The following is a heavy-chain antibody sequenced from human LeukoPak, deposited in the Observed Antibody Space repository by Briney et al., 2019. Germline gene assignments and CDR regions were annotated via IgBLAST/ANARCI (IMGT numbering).Heavy chain of an antibody. CDR2: IYTSGST. V-gene: IGHV4-61*02. Sequence: SETLSLTCTVSGGSISSGSYYWSWIRQPAGKGPEWIGRIYTSGSTNYNPSLKSRVTISVDTSKNQFSLKLSSVTAADTAVYYCERVREQLPSGGGAFDIWGQGTMVTVSS. CDR3: ERVREQLPSGGGAFDI. D-gene: IGHD6-13*01. J-gene: IGHJ3*02. CDR1: GGSISSGSYY.